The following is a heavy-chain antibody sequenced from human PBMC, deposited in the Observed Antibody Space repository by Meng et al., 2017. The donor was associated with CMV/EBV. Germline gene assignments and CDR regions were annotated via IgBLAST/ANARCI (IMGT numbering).Heavy chain of an antibody. CDR3: ARAVGASGWYYFDY. CDR2: IYYSGST. Sequence: SETLSLTCTVSGGSISSSSYYWGWIRQPPGKGLEWIGSIYYSGSTYYNPSLKSRVTISVDTSKNQFSLKLSSVTAADTAVYYCARAVGASGWYYFDYWGQGTLVTVSS. J-gene: IGHJ4*02. V-gene: IGHV4-39*07. CDR1: GGSISSSSYY. D-gene: IGHD6-19*01.